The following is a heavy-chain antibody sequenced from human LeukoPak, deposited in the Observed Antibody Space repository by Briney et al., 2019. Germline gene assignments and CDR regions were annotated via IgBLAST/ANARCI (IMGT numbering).Heavy chain of an antibody. J-gene: IGHJ4*02. Sequence: SETLSLTCTVSGGSISSSSYYWGWIRQPPGKGLEWIGEINHSGSTNYNPSLKSRVTISVDTSENQFSLKLSSVTAADTAVYYCARGRGGVSGYSYGYYFDYWGQGTLVTVSS. CDR2: INHSGST. CDR3: ARGRGGVSGYSYGYYFDY. CDR1: GGSISSSSYY. D-gene: IGHD5-18*01. V-gene: IGHV4-39*07.